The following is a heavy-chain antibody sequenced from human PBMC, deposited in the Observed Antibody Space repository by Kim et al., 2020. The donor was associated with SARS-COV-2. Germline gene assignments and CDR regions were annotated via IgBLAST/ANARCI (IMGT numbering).Heavy chain of an antibody. CDR3: ARGEGRLDP. V-gene: IGHV3-53*01. CDR2: LYSGGST. CDR1: GLTVSTNY. Sequence: GGSLRLSCAASGLTVSTNYMSWVRQAPGKGLEYVSTLYSGGSTYYADSVKGRFIISRDNSKNTLYLQMNSLRVEDTALYYCARGEGRLDPWGQGTLVTVSS. D-gene: IGHD1-26*01. J-gene: IGHJ5*02.